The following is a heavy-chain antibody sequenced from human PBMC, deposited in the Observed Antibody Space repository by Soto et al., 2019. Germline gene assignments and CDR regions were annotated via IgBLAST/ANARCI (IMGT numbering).Heavy chain of an antibody. D-gene: IGHD6-13*01. CDR2: IYYSGST. CDR3: ARVPGQLVLGAAFDI. Sequence: PSETLSLTCTVSGGSISSGGYYRSWIRQHPGKGLEWIGYIYYSGSTYYNPSLKSRVTISVDTSKNQFSLKLSSVTAADTAVYYCARVPGQLVLGAAFDIWGQGTMVTVSS. J-gene: IGHJ3*02. V-gene: IGHV4-31*03. CDR1: GGSISSGGYY.